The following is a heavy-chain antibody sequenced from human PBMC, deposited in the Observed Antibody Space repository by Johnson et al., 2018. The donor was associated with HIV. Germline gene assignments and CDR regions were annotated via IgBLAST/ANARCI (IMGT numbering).Heavy chain of an antibody. V-gene: IGHV3-30*04. CDR2: ISYDGGNK. CDR3: AKDEALGWELDPDAFDI. Sequence: QEKLVESGGGLVKPGGSLRLSCAASGFTFSSYAMHWVRQAPGKGLEWVAVISYDGGNKYYADSVKGRFTISRDNSKNTLYLQMNSLRAEDTAVYYCAKDEALGWELDPDAFDIWGQGTMVTVSS. CDR1: GFTFSSYA. J-gene: IGHJ3*02. D-gene: IGHD1-26*01.